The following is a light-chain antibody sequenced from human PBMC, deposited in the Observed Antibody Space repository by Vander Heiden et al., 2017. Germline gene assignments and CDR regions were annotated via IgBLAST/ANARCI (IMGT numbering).Light chain of an antibody. CDR2: LGS. CDR3: MQSLQTPPT. V-gene: IGKV2-28*01. Sequence: DIVPTPPSLSMPFIPGEPASISCRSSQSLLYSNGYDYLNWYLQKPGQSPQLLIYLGSNRASGVPDRFSGSGSGTDFTLKISRVEAEDVGIYYCMQSLQTPPTFGGGTKVEIK. CDR1: QSLLYSNGYDY. J-gene: IGKJ4*01.